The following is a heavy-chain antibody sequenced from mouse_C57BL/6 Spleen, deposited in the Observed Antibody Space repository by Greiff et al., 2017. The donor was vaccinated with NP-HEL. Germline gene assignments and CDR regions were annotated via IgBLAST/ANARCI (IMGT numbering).Heavy chain of an antibody. CDR3: ARVVAHWYCDV. CDR2: IDPSDSDT. J-gene: IGHJ1*03. D-gene: IGHD1-1*01. V-gene: IGHV1-52*01. CDR1: GYTFTSYW. Sequence: VQLQQPGAELVRPGSSVKLSCKASGYTFTSYWMHWVKQRPIQGLEWIGNIDPSDSDTHYNQKFKDKATLTVDKSSSTAYMQLSSRTSEDAAVDYCARVVAHWYCDVWGTGTTVTVSS.